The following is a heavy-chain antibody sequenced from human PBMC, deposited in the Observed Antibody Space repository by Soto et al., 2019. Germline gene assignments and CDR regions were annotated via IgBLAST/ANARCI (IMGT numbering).Heavy chain of an antibody. D-gene: IGHD3-16*01. V-gene: IGHV2-5*02. CDR2: IYWDDDK. CDR3: AHTRGGGNSALIDD. J-gene: IGHJ4*01. CDR1: AFSLTASGVG. Sequence: SGPTLVNPTQTLTLTCTFSAFSLTASGVGVAWIRQPPGKALEWLALIYWDDDKRYSPSLRSRLTVTKDTSKNQVVLTMTNMDPVDTATYYCAHTRGGGNSALIDDWGQGTLVPVSS.